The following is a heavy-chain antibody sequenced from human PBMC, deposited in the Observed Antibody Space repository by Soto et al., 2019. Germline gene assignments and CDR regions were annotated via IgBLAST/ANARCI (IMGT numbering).Heavy chain of an antibody. D-gene: IGHD5-18*01. V-gene: IGHV3-23*01. CDR1: GFNFRSYA. Sequence: VQLLESGGALAQPGGSLRLSCAASGFNFRSYAMSWVRQAPGKGLEWVAGISASGGNAYHADSVKGRFTVSRHNVKNTLHLQLRGLRVDGTAVYNCVRSGYSYGRNKYYFDAWGQGTLVSVSS. CDR2: ISASGGNA. J-gene: IGHJ4*02. CDR3: VRSGYSYGRNKYYFDA.